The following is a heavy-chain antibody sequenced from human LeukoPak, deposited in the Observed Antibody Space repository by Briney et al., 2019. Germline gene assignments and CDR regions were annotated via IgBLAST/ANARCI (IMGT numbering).Heavy chain of an antibody. CDR3: ARDRYSSSWYGYFDY. V-gene: IGHV1-18*01. J-gene: IGHJ4*02. CDR2: ISAYNGNT. D-gene: IGHD6-13*01. CDR1: GYTFTSYG. Sequence: GASVKVSCKATGYTFTSYGISWVRQAPGQGLEWMGWISAYNGNTNYAQKLQGRVTMTTDTSTSTAYMELRSLRSDDTAVYYCARDRYSSSWYGYFDYWGQGTLVTVSS.